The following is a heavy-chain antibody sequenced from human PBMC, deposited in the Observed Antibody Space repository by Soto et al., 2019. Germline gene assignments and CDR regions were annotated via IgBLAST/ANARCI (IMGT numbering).Heavy chain of an antibody. CDR1: GGSIRSYY. D-gene: IGHD1-26*01. CDR3: AREGASGFGMDV. V-gene: IGHV4-4*07. Sequence: QVQLQESGPGLVKPSETLSLTCNVSGGSIRSYYWSWIRQPPGKALEWIGRIYTSGTTNYNPSLKSRATMLIDTSKNQFSLILSSVTAADTAVYYCAREGASGFGMDVWGQGTTVTVSS. J-gene: IGHJ6*02. CDR2: IYTSGTT.